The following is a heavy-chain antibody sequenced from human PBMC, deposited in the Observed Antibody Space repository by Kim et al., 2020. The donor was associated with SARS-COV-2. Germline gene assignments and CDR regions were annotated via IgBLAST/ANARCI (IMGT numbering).Heavy chain of an antibody. D-gene: IGHD6-13*01. J-gene: IGHJ6*02. V-gene: IGHV4-61*01. Sequence: SETLSLTCTVSGGSVSSGSYYWSWIRQPPGKGLEWIGYIYYSGSTNYNPSLKSRVTISVDTSKNQFSLKLSSVTAADTAVYYCARAVLYSSSWYGMDVWGQGTTVTVSS. CDR2: IYYSGST. CDR3: ARAVLYSSSWYGMDV. CDR1: GGSVSSGSYY.